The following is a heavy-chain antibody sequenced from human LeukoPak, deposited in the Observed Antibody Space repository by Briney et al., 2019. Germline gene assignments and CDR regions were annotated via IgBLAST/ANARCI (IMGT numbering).Heavy chain of an antibody. CDR1: GDSVTTSYY. V-gene: IGHV4-39*02. D-gene: IGHD1-1*01. J-gene: IGHJ4*02. Sequence: KPSETLFLTCTVSGDSVTTSYYWGWIRQAPGKGLEWIGSICSGGSTCYNPSLTGRVTIFAASSKNQFFLTLTSVTAADTAVYFCARDGPWKSDFWGQGTLVTVSS. CDR3: ARDGPWKSDF. CDR2: ICSGGST.